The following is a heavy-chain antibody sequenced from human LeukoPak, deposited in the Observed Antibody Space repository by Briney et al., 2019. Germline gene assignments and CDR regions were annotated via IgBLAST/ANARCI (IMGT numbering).Heavy chain of an antibody. D-gene: IGHD4-11*01. V-gene: IGHV3-23*01. CDR3: ARCVTTPNWFDP. J-gene: IGHJ5*02. Sequence: GGSLRLSCAASGFTVTSTYMTWVRQAPGKGLEWVSSISGSDGTTYYADSVKGRFTISRDNPKNTLYLQLNSLRAEDTALYYCARCVTTPNWFDPWGQGTLVTVSS. CDR1: GFTVTSTY. CDR2: ISGSDGTT.